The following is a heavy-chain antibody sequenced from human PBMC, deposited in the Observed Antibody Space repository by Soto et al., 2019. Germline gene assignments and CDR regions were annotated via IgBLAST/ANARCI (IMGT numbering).Heavy chain of an antibody. CDR2: ISSYGSDT. V-gene: IGHV3-74*01. J-gene: IGHJ6*02. Sequence: EVQLVESGGGLVLPGGSLRLSCAASGFTFSRYWMHWVRQAPGKGLVWVSRISSYGSDTHYADSVKGRFTISRDNAKNTLYLQMNSLRADDTAEYYCASNYAYAEGYYWYGIDVWGQGTTVTVSS. CDR3: ASNYAYAEGYYWYGIDV. D-gene: IGHD3-16*01. CDR1: GFTFSRYW.